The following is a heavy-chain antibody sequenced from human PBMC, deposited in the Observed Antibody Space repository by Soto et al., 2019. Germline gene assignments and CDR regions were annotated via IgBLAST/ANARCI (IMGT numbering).Heavy chain of an antibody. V-gene: IGHV1-46*03. CDR2: INPSGGST. CDR3: ARVYCSSTSCSPYNWFDP. CDR1: GDTFTSYY. D-gene: IGHD2-2*01. Sequence: GASVKVSCKACGDTFTSYYMHWVRQAPGQGLEWMGIINPSGGSTSYAQKFQGRVTMTRDTSTSTVYMELSSLRSEDTAVYYCARVYCSSTSCSPYNWFDPWGQGTLVTSPQ. J-gene: IGHJ5*02.